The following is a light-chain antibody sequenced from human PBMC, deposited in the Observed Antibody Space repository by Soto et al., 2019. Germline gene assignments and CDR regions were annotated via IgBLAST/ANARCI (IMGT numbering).Light chain of an antibody. CDR2: DIS. V-gene: IGKV3D-15*01. Sequence: EIVLTQSPGTLSLSPGERATLCCRASQSVSSSYLAWYQQKPGQAPSLLIYDISARATGIPTRFSGSGSGTEFTLTISSLQSEDFAVYYCQQYNGWPLTFGGGTKVDIK. CDR3: QQYNGWPLT. CDR1: QSVSSSY. J-gene: IGKJ4*01.